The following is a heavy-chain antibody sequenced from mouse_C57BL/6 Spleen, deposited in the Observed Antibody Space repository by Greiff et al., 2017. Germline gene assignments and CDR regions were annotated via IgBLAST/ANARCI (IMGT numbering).Heavy chain of an antibody. CDR1: GYTFTEYT. V-gene: IGHV1-62-2*01. CDR3: ARHENYGYDALYYYAMDY. CDR2: FYPGSGSI. D-gene: IGHD2-2*01. Sequence: QVQLKESGAELVKPGASVKLSCKASGYTFTEYTIHWVKQRSGQGLEWIGWFYPGSGSIKYNEKFKDKATLTADKSSSTVYMELSRLTSEDSAVYFCARHENYGYDALYYYAMDYWGQGTSVTVSS. J-gene: IGHJ4*01.